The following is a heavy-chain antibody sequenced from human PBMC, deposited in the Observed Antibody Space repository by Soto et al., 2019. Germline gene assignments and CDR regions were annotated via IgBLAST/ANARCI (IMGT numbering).Heavy chain of an antibody. D-gene: IGHD6-19*01. V-gene: IGHV4-34*01. CDR2: INHSGST. J-gene: IGHJ6*02. CDR1: GGSFSGYY. Sequence: PSETLSLTCAVYGGSFSGYYWSWIRQPPGKGLEWIVEINHSGSTNYNPSLKSRVTISVDTSKNQFSLKLSSVTAAYTAVYYFARGPIAVAGSGYYYYGMDVWDQGTTVTVSS. CDR3: ARGPIAVAGSGYYYYGMDV.